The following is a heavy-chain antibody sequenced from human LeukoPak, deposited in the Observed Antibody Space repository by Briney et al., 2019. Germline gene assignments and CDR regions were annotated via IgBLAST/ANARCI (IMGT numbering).Heavy chain of an antibody. D-gene: IGHD5/OR15-5a*01. CDR1: GFTLSSYW. CDR3: ARDPGSSAFDS. Sequence: PGGSLRLSCAASGFTLSSYWMSWVRQTPEKGLEFVANINRDGSVRNYVDSVKGRFTISRDNAENSMHLQMNSLRADDTAVYYCARDPGSSAFDSWGQGTLVTVSS. CDR2: INRDGSVR. V-gene: IGHV3-7*01. J-gene: IGHJ4*02.